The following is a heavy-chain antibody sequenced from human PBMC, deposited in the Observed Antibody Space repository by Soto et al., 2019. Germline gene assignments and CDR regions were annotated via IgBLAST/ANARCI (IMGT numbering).Heavy chain of an antibody. Sequence: ASVKVSCKASGYTFTGYYMHWVRQAPGQGLEWMGWINPNSGGTNYAQKFQGWVTMTRDTSISTAYMELSRLRSDDTAVYYCARGGGGPYSSYRFDYWGQGTLVTVSS. J-gene: IGHJ4*02. CDR1: GYTFTGYY. CDR2: INPNSGGT. V-gene: IGHV1-2*04. D-gene: IGHD6-6*01. CDR3: ARGGGGPYSSYRFDY.